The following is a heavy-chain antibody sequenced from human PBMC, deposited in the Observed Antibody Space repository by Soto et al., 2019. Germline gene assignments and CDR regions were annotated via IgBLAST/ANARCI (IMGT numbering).Heavy chain of an antibody. CDR2: TKQAASQN. D-gene: IGHD5-12*01. CDR1: GFTFSSYW. J-gene: IGHJ4*02. Sequence: EVQLVESGGGLVQPGGSLRISCAVSGFTFSSYWMSWVRQAPGKGLEWVPTTKQAASQNYYVDSAKGRFTISRDNAENSLYLQMNSLSAEDTAVYFCAKDVGYDYVNWGQGTLVTVSS. V-gene: IGHV3-7*01. CDR3: AKDVGYDYVN.